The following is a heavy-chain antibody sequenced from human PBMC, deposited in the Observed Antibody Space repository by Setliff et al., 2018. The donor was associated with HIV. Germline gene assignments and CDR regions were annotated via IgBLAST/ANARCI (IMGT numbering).Heavy chain of an antibody. D-gene: IGHD6-13*01. Sequence: SETLSLTCSVSGASISSISNSWGWIRQPPGKGLEWIWSLYSSGRTYYKSSLKSRVNISVDASRNQFSLRLDSLTAADTAIYYCAGSYGSSWFGPFDYWGQGTLVTVSS. CDR2: LYSSGRT. J-gene: IGHJ4*02. CDR3: AGSYGSSWFGPFDY. CDR1: GASISSISNS. V-gene: IGHV4-39*01.